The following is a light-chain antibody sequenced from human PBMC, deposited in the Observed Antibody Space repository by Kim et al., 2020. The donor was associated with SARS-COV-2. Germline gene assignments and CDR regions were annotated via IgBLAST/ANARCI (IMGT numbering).Light chain of an antibody. Sequence: DVVMTQSPLSLPVILGQPASISCRSSQSLVHSDGNTYLNWFQQRPGQSPRRLIYKVSNRDSGVPDRFSGSGSGTDFTLKISRVEAEDVGLYYCMQGTHWLPITFGEGTRLEIK. CDR1: QSLVHSDGNTY. V-gene: IGKV2-30*02. CDR3: MQGTHWLPIT. J-gene: IGKJ5*01. CDR2: KVS.